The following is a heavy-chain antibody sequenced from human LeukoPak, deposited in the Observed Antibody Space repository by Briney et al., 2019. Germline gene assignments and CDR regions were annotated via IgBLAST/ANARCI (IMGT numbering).Heavy chain of an antibody. Sequence: ASVKVSCKAPGYTFTTYYMHWARQAPGQGLEWMGIINPDSGSTNYAQNFQGRVTMTRDTSTSTVYMELSSLRSEDTAVYYCARDLQARVALYSPDFWGQGTLVTVSS. CDR3: ARDLQARVALYSPDF. J-gene: IGHJ4*02. CDR1: GYTFTTYY. D-gene: IGHD2-21*01. V-gene: IGHV1-46*01. CDR2: INPDSGST.